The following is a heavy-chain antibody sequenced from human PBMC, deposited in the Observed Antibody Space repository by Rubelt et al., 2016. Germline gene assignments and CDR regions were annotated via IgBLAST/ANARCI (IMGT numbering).Heavy chain of an antibody. CDR3: ASQDY. D-gene: IGHD2-15*01. J-gene: IGHJ1*01. CDR1: GFTFSSYW. Sequence: EVQLVESGGGLVQPGGSLRLSCAASGFTFSSYWMSWVRQAPGKGLAWVANIRKGGMGKYYVDAVKGRFTMSRDGGKNALDLQMNSLRAEDTAVYYCASQDYWGQGTLVTVSS. CDR2: IRKGGMGK. V-gene: IGHV3-7*03.